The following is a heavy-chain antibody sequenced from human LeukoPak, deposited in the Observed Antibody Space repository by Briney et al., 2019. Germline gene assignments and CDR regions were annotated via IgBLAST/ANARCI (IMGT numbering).Heavy chain of an antibody. J-gene: IGHJ4*02. CDR3: AKAWDFWSQLFFDY. CDR2: ISGSGGST. CDR1: GFTFTSYT. V-gene: IGHV3-23*01. D-gene: IGHD3-3*01. Sequence: GSLRLSRVTSGFTFTSYTMSWVRQAPGKGLEWVSAISGSGGSTYYADSVKGRFTISRDNSKNTLYLQMNSLRAEDTAVYYCAKAWDFWSQLFFDYWGQGTLVTVSS.